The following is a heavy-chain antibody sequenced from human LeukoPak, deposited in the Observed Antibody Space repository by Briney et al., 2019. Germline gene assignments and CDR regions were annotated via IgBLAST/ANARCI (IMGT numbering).Heavy chain of an antibody. CDR1: GGSFSGYY. CDR3: ARALSGYYYGSGLYMDV. J-gene: IGHJ6*03. D-gene: IGHD3-10*01. CDR2: INHSGST. Sequence: SETLSLTCAVYGGSFSGYYWSWLRQPPGKGLEWIGEINHSGSTNYNPSLKSRVTISVDTSKNQFSLKLSSVTAADTAVYYCARALSGYYYGSGLYMDVWGKETTVTVSS. V-gene: IGHV4-34*01.